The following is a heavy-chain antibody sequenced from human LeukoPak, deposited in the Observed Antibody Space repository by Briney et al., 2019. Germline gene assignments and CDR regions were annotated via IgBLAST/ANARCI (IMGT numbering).Heavy chain of an antibody. Sequence: GESLKISCKGSGYSFTSYWIGWVRQMPGKGLEWMGMIYPSDSDTTYSPSLQGQVTISADKSISTAYLQWSSLQASDTAMFYCARIGYSYGYFDFWGQGTLVTVSS. J-gene: IGHJ4*02. D-gene: IGHD5-18*01. CDR3: ARIGYSYGYFDF. CDR1: GYSFTSYW. V-gene: IGHV5-51*01. CDR2: IYPSDSDT.